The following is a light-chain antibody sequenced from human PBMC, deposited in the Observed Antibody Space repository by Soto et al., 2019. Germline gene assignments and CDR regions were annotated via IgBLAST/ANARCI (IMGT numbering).Light chain of an antibody. V-gene: IGKV3-11*01. J-gene: IGKJ4*01. CDR3: QQRRNWPLT. CDR2: GAS. Sequence: VLTQSPAALSLSPGERATLSCRASQNVNNYLAWYQQKPGQAPRLFIYGASNRATGIPARFIGSGSGTDFTLTISSLEPEDFAVYYCQQRRNWPLTFGGGTKVEIK. CDR1: QNVNNY.